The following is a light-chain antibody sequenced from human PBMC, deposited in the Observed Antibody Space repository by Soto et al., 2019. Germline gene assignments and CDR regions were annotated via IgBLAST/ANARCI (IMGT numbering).Light chain of an antibody. V-gene: IGKV1-5*01. CDR1: QSLTNR. CDR3: QHYGGLWT. CDR2: DAS. Sequence: DIQMTQSPSPLSASVGDRVTITCRARQSLTNRLAWYQQKPGKAPKVLIYDASNLQSGVPFRFSGSGFGTEFILTISSLQPDDFATYSCQHYGGLWTFGQGTKVDIK. J-gene: IGKJ1*01.